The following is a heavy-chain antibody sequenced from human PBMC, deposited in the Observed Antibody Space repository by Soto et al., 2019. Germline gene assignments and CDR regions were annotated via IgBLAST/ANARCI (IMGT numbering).Heavy chain of an antibody. J-gene: IGHJ3*01. CDR3: GRDPNGDYIGAFDF. CDR1: GVTFSRYA. CDR2: ISGSGGRT. Sequence: EVQVLESGGALIQPGGSLRLSCAVSGVTFSRYAMTWVRQAPGKGLEWVSAISGSGGRTYYADSVKGRFTISRDNSRNTLFLQMNSLRAEDTAVYYCGRDPNGDYIGAFDFWGPGTMVTVSS. D-gene: IGHD4-17*01. V-gene: IGHV3-23*01.